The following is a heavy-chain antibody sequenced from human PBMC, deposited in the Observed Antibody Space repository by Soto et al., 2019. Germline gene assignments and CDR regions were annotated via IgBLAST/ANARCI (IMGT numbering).Heavy chain of an antibody. D-gene: IGHD6-19*01. J-gene: IGHJ5*02. V-gene: IGHV4-4*07. CDR1: GASISSYF. Sequence: SETLSLTCTVSGASISSYFWTWIRQPAGKGLDWIGRISTSGTTNYNPSLKSRVTMSVDTSKNHFSLNLSSVTAADTAVHYCAREAGPDRWFDPWGQGTLVTVSS. CDR3: AREAGPDRWFDP. CDR2: ISTSGTT.